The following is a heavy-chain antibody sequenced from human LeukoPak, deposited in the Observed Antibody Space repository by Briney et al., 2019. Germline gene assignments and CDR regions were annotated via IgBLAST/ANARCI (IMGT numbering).Heavy chain of an antibody. CDR2: IYASGST. CDR3: ARDFRGRYCSGGSCYSEADY. V-gene: IGHV4-4*07. D-gene: IGHD2-15*01. Sequence: PSETLSLTCSVSDDSITMYYWTWIRQPAGKGLEWIGRIYASGSTNYNPSLNNRLTISLDTSKNQFSLKLSSVTAADTAVYYCARDFRGRYCSGGSCYSEADYWGQGTLVTVSS. J-gene: IGHJ4*02. CDR1: DDSITMYY.